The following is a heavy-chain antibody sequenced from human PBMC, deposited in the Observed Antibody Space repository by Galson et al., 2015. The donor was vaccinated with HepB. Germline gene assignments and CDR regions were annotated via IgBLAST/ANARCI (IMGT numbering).Heavy chain of an antibody. CDR1: GFTFSSYG. CDR2: ISYDGSNK. Sequence: SLRLSCAASGFTFSSYGMHWVRQAPGKGLEWVAVISYDGSNKYYADSVKGRFTISRDNSKNTLYLQMNSLRAEDTAVYYCAKSGIVVVPAAPSWVDYWGQGTLVTVSS. V-gene: IGHV3-30*18. J-gene: IGHJ4*02. D-gene: IGHD2-2*01. CDR3: AKSGIVVVPAAPSWVDY.